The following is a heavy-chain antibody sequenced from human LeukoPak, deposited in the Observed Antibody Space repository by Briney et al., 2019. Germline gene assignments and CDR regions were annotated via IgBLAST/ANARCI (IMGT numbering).Heavy chain of an antibody. Sequence: ASVKVSRKASGYTFTSYYMHWVRQAPGQGLEWMGIINPSGGSTSYAQKFQGRVTMTRDTSTSTVYMELSSLRSEDTAVYYCAREVEMATIRLLALDIWGQGTMVTVSS. CDR1: GYTFTSYY. V-gene: IGHV1-46*01. CDR2: INPSGGST. CDR3: AREVEMATIRLLALDI. D-gene: IGHD5-24*01. J-gene: IGHJ3*02.